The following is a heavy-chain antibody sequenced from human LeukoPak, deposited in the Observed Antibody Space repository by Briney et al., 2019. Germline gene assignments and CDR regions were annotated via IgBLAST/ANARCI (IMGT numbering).Heavy chain of an antibody. CDR2: ISSSSSYI. J-gene: IGHJ4*02. D-gene: IGHD3-22*01. Sequence: GGSLRLSCAASGFTFSSYSMNWVRQAPGKGLEWVSSISSSSSYIYYADSVKGRFTISRDNAKNSLYLQMNSLRAEDTAVYYCASPSDSSGYYFTSDYWGQGTLVTVSS. CDR1: GFTFSSYS. V-gene: IGHV3-21*04. CDR3: ASPSDSSGYYFTSDY.